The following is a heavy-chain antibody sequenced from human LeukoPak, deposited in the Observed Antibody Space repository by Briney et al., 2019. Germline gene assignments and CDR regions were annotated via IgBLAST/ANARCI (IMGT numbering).Heavy chain of an antibody. D-gene: IGHD2-15*01. CDR3: ATRRGYCSGGSCPNWFDP. V-gene: IGHV3-74*01. Sequence: PGGSLRLSCAASGFTFSSYWMHWVRHAPGKGLVWVSRINSDGSSTSYADSVKGRFTISRDNAKNTLYLQMNSLRAEDTAVYYCATRRGYCSGGSCPNWFDPWGQGTLVTVSS. CDR1: GFTFSSYW. J-gene: IGHJ5*02. CDR2: INSDGSST.